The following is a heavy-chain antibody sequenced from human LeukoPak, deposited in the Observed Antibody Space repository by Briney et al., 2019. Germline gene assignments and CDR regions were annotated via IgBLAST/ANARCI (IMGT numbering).Heavy chain of an antibody. CDR2: IYHGGST. CDR3: ARVVVGATLYYGMDV. CDR1: GGSISSGGYS. V-gene: IGHV4-30-2*01. J-gene: IGHJ6*02. Sequence: SETLSLTCAVSGGSISSGGYSWSWIRQPPGKGLEWIGYIYHGGSTYYNPSLKSRVTISVDRSKNQFSLKLSSVTAADTAVYYCARVVVGATLYYGMDVWGQGTTVTVSS. D-gene: IGHD1-26*01.